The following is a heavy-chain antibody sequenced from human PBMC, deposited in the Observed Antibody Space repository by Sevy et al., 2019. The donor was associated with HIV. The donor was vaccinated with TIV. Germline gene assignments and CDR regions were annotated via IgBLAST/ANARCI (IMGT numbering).Heavy chain of an antibody. J-gene: IGHJ6*02. CDR1: GFIFNNAW. D-gene: IGHD6-6*01. Sequence: GGSLRLSCVASGFIFNNAWMNWVRQAPGKGLEWVGRIKSNIDGGTTDYAAPVRGRFTILRDDSKNTLYLQMNSLKSHDTAVYYCTTTSPFTAQGRAVLASRWYYFYGMDVWGQGTTVTVSS. CDR3: TTTSPFTAQGRAVLASRWYYFYGMDV. CDR2: IKSNIDGGTT. V-gene: IGHV3-15*07.